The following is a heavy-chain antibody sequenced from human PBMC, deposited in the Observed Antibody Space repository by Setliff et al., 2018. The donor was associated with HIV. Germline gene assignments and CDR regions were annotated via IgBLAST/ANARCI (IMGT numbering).Heavy chain of an antibody. V-gene: IGHV5-51*01. D-gene: IGHD3-10*01. CDR3: ARLGDYGSFDI. CDR2: IYPGDSDT. J-gene: IGHJ3*02. CDR1: GYSFTSYW. Sequence: GESLKISCKGSGYSFTSYWIAWVRQMPGKGLEWMGNIYPGDSDTTYRTSFQGHVTISAAKSTKVAYLQWNSLKASDTAIYFCARLGDYGSFDIWGQGTVVTVSS.